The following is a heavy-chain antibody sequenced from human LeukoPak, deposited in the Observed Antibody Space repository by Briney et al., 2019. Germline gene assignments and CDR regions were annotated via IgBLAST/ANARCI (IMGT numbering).Heavy chain of an antibody. V-gene: IGHV4-59*08. CDR3: ARHIIAARPFDY. D-gene: IGHD6-6*01. Sequence: SETLSLTCTVSGGSISSYYWSWIRQPPGKGLEWIGYIYYSGSTNYNPSLKSRVTISVDTSKNQFSLKLSSVTAADTAVYYCARHIIAARPFDYWGQGTLVTVSS. CDR2: IYYSGST. J-gene: IGHJ4*02. CDR1: GGSISSYY.